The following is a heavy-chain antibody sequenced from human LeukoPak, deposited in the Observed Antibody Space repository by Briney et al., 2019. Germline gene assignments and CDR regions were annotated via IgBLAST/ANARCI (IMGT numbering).Heavy chain of an antibody. J-gene: IGHJ4*02. D-gene: IGHD2-15*01. Sequence: GGSLRLSCAASGSTFSSYAMSWARQAPGKGLEWVSAISGSGGSTYYADSVKGRFTISRDNSKNTLYLQMNSLRAEDTAVYYCAKVSRSGGSPQNLFDYWGQGTLVTVSS. V-gene: IGHV3-23*01. CDR2: ISGSGGST. CDR3: AKVSRSGGSPQNLFDY. CDR1: GSTFSSYA.